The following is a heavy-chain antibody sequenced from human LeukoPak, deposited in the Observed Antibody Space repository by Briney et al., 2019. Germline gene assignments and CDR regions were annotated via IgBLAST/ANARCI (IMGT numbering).Heavy chain of an antibody. CDR1: GGSISSGGYY. Sequence: PSETLSLTCTVSGGSISSGGYYWSWIRQHPGKGLEWIGYIYYSGSTYYNPSLKSRVTISVDTSKNQFSLKLSSVTAADTAVYYRARDEWKGAWFDPWGQGTLVTVSS. D-gene: IGHD1-1*01. CDR2: IYYSGST. J-gene: IGHJ5*02. CDR3: ARDEWKGAWFDP. V-gene: IGHV4-31*03.